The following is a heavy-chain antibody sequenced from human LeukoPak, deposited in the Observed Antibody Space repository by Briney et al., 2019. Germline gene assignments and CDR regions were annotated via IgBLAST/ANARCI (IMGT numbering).Heavy chain of an antibody. CDR2: IGSGGSPI. Sequence: GGSLRLSCAASGFTFSNYPMNWVRQAPGKGLEWVSYIGSGGSPIYYADSVRGRFSISRDNAKNSLYLQMNSLRAEDTAVYYCARITSGDSEYWGQGTLVTVSS. V-gene: IGHV3-48*04. D-gene: IGHD4-17*01. CDR1: GFTFSNYP. CDR3: ARITSGDSEY. J-gene: IGHJ4*02.